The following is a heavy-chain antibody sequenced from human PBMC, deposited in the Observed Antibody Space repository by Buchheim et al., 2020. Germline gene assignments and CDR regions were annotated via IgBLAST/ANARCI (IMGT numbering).Heavy chain of an antibody. CDR1: GDYINSAADY. Sequence: QVQLQESGPGLVKPSQTLSLTCIVSGDYINSAADYWRWIRQPAGKGLEWSGRVSVTGATNYNPSLQSRVHLSMDISKHQFSLKMIPVTAADTGVYFCARGGFSSSQEFFQDWGQGT. CDR2: VSVTGAT. CDR3: ARGGFSSSQEFFQD. J-gene: IGHJ1*01. V-gene: IGHV4-61*02. D-gene: IGHD6-13*01.